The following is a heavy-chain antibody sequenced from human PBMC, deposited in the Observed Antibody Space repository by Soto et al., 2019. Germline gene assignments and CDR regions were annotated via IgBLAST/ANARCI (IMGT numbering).Heavy chain of an antibody. J-gene: IGHJ6*02. CDR1: GFTFSSYD. V-gene: IGHV3-13*01. CDR2: IGTAGDT. CDR3: ARKLGYRSSSKRHYSGMDV. D-gene: IGHD6-13*01. Sequence: EVQLVESGGGLVQPGGSLRLSCAASGFTFSSYDMHWVRQATGKGLEWVSAIGTAGDTYYPGSVKGRFTISRENAKNSLYLQMNSLRAEDTAVYYCARKLGYRSSSKRHYSGMDVWGQGNTVAVAS.